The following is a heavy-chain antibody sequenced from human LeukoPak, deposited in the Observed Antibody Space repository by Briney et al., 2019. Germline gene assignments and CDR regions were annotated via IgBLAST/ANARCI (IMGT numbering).Heavy chain of an antibody. J-gene: IGHJ3*02. CDR3: ARAGDFWSGYYPDAFDI. V-gene: IGHV3-7*01. D-gene: IGHD3-3*01. CDR2: IKQDGSEK. Sequence: PGGSLRLSCAASGFTLSSYWMSWVRQAPGKGLEWVANIKQDGSEKYYVDSVKGRFTISRDNAKNSLYLQMNSLRAEDTGVYYCARAGDFWSGYYPDAFDIWGQGTMVTVSS. CDR1: GFTLSSYW.